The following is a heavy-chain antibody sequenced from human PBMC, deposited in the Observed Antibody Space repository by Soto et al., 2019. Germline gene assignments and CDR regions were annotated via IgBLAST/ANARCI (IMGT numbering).Heavy chain of an antibody. CDR1: GFTFSSYG. D-gene: IGHD4-17*01. J-gene: IGHJ6*03. CDR2: ISYDGSNK. Sequence: GGSLRLSCAASGFTFSSYGMHWVRQAPGKGLEWVAVISYDGSNKYYADSVKGRFTISRDNSKNTLYLQMNSLRAEDTAVYYCAKDHYLTPDYGDYLTYYYYSYMDVWGKGTTVTVSS. CDR3: AKDHYLTPDYGDYLTYYYYSYMDV. V-gene: IGHV3-30*18.